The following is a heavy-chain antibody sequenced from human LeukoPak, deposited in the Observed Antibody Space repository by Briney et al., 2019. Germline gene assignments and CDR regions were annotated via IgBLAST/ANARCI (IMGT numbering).Heavy chain of an antibody. D-gene: IGHD2-2*01. CDR2: IWYDGSNK. CDR3: ARESDIVVVPAALRRSYGMDV. V-gene: IGHV3-33*01. CDR1: GFTSSSYG. Sequence: GGSLRLSCVVSGFTSSSYGMHWVRQAPGKGLEWVAVIWYDGSNKYYADSVKGRFTISRDKSKNTLYLQMNSLRAEGTAVYYCARESDIVVVPAALRRSYGMDVWGQGTTVTVSS. J-gene: IGHJ6*02.